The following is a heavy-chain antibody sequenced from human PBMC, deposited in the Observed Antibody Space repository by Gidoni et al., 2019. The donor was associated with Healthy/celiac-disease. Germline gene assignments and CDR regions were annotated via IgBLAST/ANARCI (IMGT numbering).Heavy chain of an antibody. J-gene: IGHJ3*02. CDR3: ARVGGGANDAFDI. CDR2: ISSSSSYI. Sequence: EVQLVESGGGLVKPGGSLRLSCAASGFTFSSYSMNWVRQAQGKGLEWVSSISSSSSYIYYADSVKGRFTISRDNAKNSLYLQMNSLRAEDTAVYYCARVGGGANDAFDIWGQGTMVTVSS. CDR1: GFTFSSYS. D-gene: IGHD1-26*01. V-gene: IGHV3-21*01.